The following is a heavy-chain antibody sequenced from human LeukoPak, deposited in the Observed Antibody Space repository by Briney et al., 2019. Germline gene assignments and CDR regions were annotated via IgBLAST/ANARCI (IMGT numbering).Heavy chain of an antibody. CDR1: GDSVSSNSAA. CDR3: ARARGVIRPPYYYYYMDV. CDR2: TYYRSKWYN. J-gene: IGHJ6*03. D-gene: IGHD3-3*01. Sequence: SQTLSLTCAISGDSVSSNSAAWNWIRQSPSRGLEWLGRTYYRSKWYNDYAVSVKSRITIKTDTSKNQLSLQLKSLIPEDTAVYYCARARGVIRPPYYYYYMDVWGKGTTVTISS. V-gene: IGHV6-1*01.